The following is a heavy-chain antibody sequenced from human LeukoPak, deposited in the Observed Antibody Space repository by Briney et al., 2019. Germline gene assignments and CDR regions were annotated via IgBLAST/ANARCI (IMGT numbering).Heavy chain of an antibody. Sequence: PSETLSLTCTVSGGSISGSSYYWGWIRQPPGKGLEWIGSIYYSGSTYYNPSLKSRVTISVDTSKNQFSLKLNSVTATDTAVYYCARDSGVDAHLDYWGQGTLVTLSA. V-gene: IGHV4-39*02. D-gene: IGHD3-3*01. CDR3: ARDSGVDAHLDY. CDR1: GGSISGSSYY. J-gene: IGHJ4*02. CDR2: IYYSGST.